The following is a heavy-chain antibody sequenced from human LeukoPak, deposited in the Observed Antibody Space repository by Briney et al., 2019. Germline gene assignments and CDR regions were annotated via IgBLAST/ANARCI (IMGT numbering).Heavy chain of an antibody. V-gene: IGHV3-30*02. CDR3: AKEMGKTLFPPFDY. CDR2: IRYDGSNK. D-gene: IGHD1-26*01. CDR1: GFTFSSYG. Sequence: GGSLRLSCAASGFTFSSYGMHWVRQAPGKGLEWVALIRYDGSNKYYADSVKGRFTISRDNSKNTLYLQMNSLRAEDTAVYYCAKEMGKTLFPPFDYWGQGTLVTVSS. J-gene: IGHJ4*02.